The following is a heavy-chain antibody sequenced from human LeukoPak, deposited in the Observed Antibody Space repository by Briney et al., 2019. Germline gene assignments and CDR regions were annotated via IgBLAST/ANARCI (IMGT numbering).Heavy chain of an antibody. Sequence: PSETLSLTCTVSGGSISSGYNYWGWIRQPPGKGLEWIGTSYYSGSTYYNPSLKSRVTISVDTSNNQFSLKVSSVTATDTAVYYCARRVLNDDFFEYWGQGTLVTVSS. J-gene: IGHJ4*02. CDR2: SYYSGST. CDR3: ARRVLNDDFFEY. V-gene: IGHV4-39*01. CDR1: GGSISSGYNY. D-gene: IGHD1-1*01.